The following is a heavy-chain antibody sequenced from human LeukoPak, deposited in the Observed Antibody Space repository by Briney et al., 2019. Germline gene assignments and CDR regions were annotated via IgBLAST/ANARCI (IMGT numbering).Heavy chain of an antibody. CDR2: ISWNSGSI. CDR3: AKDPIAVAV. V-gene: IGHV3-9*01. Sequence: PGRSLRLSCAASGFTFDDYAMHWVRHAPGKGLEWVSGISWNSGSIGYADSVKGRFTISRDNTKNSLYLQMNSLRAEDTALYYCAKDPIAVAVWGQGTLVTVSS. D-gene: IGHD6-19*01. CDR1: GFTFDDYA. J-gene: IGHJ4*02.